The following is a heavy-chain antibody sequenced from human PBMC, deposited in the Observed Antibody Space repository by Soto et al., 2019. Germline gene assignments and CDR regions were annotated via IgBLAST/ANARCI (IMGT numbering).Heavy chain of an antibody. CDR2: IWYDGSNK. CDR1: GFTFSSYG. CDR3: ARYYYDSSSLDY. V-gene: IGHV3-33*01. J-gene: IGHJ4*02. Sequence: PGGSLRLSCAASGFTFSSYGMHWVRQAPGKGLEWVAVIWYDGSNKYYADSVKGRFTISRDNSKNTLFLQMNSLRAEDTAVYYCARYYYDSSSLDYWGQGTLVTVS. D-gene: IGHD3-22*01.